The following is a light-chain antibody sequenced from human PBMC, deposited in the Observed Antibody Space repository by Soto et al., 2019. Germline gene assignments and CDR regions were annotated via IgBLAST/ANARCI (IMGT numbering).Light chain of an antibody. CDR3: QQCGSPPFT. J-gene: IGKJ3*01. CDR1: QSVSSY. Sequence: EIVLTQSPATLSLSPGERATLSCRASQSVSSYLLWYQQKPGQAPRLLIYDASNRASGTPARFSGSGSETDFTLTISSLEPEDFAVYYCQQCGSPPFTFGPGTKVDIK. V-gene: IGKV3-11*01. CDR2: DAS.